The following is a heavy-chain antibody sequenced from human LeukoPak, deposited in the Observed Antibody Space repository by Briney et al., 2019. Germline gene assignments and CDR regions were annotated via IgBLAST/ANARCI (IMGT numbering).Heavy chain of an antibody. V-gene: IGHV3-23*01. CDR1: GSTFSSYA. CDR2: ISGSGGST. Sequence: GGSLRLSCAASGSTFSSYAMSWVRQAPGKGLEWVSAISGSGGSTYYADSVKGRFTISRDNSKNTLYLQMNSLRAEDTAVYYCAKGRITMVRGAKDYWGQGTLVTVSS. J-gene: IGHJ4*02. CDR3: AKGRITMVRGAKDY. D-gene: IGHD3-10*01.